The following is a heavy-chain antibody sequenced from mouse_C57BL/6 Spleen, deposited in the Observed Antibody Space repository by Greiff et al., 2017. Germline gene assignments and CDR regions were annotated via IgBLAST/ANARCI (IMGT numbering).Heavy chain of an antibody. D-gene: IGHD2-1*01. J-gene: IGHJ3*01. V-gene: IGHV1-50*01. CDR1: GYTFTSYW. CDR3: ARGDGKEFAY. Sequence: QVQLKQPGAELVKPGASVKLSCKASGYTFTSYWMQWVKQRPGQGLEWIGEIDPSDSYTNYNQKFKGKATLTVDTSSSTAYMQLSSLTSEDSAVYYCARGDGKEFAYWGQGTLVTVSA. CDR2: IDPSDSYT.